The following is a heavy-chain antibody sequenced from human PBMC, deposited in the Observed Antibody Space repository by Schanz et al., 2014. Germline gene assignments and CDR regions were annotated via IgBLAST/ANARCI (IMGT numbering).Heavy chain of an antibody. D-gene: IGHD5-12*01. CDR3: ARGIGGYGANNYFDY. J-gene: IGHJ4*02. Sequence: QVHLVQSGAEGKRPGASVKVSCKASEYSFTSYSMHWVRQAPGQRLEWMGWINTGSGDTKYSQNCQGRVTITRDTSASTAYMELSSLRSEDTAVYSCARGIGGYGANNYFDYWGQGTLVTVSS. CDR2: INTGSGDT. V-gene: IGHV1-3*04. CDR1: EYSFTSYS.